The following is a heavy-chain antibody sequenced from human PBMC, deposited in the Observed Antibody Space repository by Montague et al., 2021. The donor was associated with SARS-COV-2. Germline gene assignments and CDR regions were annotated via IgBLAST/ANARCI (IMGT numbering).Heavy chain of an antibody. CDR1: GGSISTYY. V-gene: IGHV4-59*12. D-gene: IGHD3-3*01. CDR2: IYYSGST. CDR3: ARESSYKIFGVVIDDDFDI. J-gene: IGHJ3*02. Sequence: SETLSLTCTVSGGSISTYYWSWIRQPPGKGLEWIGYIYYSGSTNYNPSLKSRVTISVDTSKNQFSLKLSSVTAADTAVYYCARESSYKIFGVVIDDDFDIWGQGTMVTVSS.